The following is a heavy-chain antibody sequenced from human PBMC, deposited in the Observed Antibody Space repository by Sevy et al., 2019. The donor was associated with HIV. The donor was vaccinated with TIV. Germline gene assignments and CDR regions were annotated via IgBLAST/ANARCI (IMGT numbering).Heavy chain of an antibody. Sequence: GGSLRLSCAASGFTFDDYAMHWVRQAPGKGLEWVSGISWNSGSIGYAYSVKGRFTISRDNAKNSLYLQMNSLRAEDTALYYCAKSYGNYYYYGMDVWGQGTTVTVSS. V-gene: IGHV3-9*01. CDR1: GFTFDDYA. CDR2: ISWNSGSI. CDR3: AKSYGNYYYYGMDV. J-gene: IGHJ6*02. D-gene: IGHD3-16*01.